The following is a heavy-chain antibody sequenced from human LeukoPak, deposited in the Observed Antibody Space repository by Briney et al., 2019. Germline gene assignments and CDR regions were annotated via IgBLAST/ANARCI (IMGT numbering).Heavy chain of an antibody. CDR2: IYYSGST. D-gene: IGHD1-26*01. Sequence: SETLSLTCTVSGGSIGSYYWSWIRQPPGKGLEWMGYIYYSGSTNYNPSLKSRVTISVDTSKNQVSLKLSSVTAADTAVYYCARDQVGVGASYFDYWGQGTLVTVSS. J-gene: IGHJ4*02. V-gene: IGHV4-59*01. CDR1: GGSIGSYY. CDR3: ARDQVGVGASYFDY.